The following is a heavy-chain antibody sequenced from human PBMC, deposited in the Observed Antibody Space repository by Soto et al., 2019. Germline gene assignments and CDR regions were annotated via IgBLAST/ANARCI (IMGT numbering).Heavy chain of an antibody. V-gene: IGHV3-23*01. J-gene: IGHJ4*02. Sequence: EAQLLESGGSLVQPGGSLRLSCAASGFSFSSYAMNWVRQAPGKGLEWVSIISGAGDRTYYADSVKGRFTISRDNFKNTLYLQMNSLRAEDTAVYHCAKATRGPLSSSRSDANHFDSWGQGTLVTVSS. CDR2: ISGAGDRT. CDR1: GFSFSSYA. D-gene: IGHD3-10*01. CDR3: AKATRGPLSSSRSDANHFDS.